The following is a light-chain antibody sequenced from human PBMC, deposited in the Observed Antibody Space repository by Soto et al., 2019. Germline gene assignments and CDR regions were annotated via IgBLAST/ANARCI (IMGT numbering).Light chain of an antibody. CDR3: QQYGSSGT. CDR2: GAS. J-gene: IGKJ1*01. CDR1: QSVSNNY. V-gene: IGKV3-20*01. Sequence: ESLLTQSPCTLSLSPVERATLSRRASQSVSNNYLAWYQQKPGQAPRLLIYGASNRATGIPDRFSGSGSGTDFTLTISRLEPEDFAVYYCQQYGSSGTFGQGTKVDIK.